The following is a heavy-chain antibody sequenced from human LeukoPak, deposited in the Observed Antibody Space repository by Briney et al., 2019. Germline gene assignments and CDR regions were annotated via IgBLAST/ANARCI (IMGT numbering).Heavy chain of an antibody. V-gene: IGHV3-9*01. Sequence: GGSLRLACAASGFTFDDYAMHWVRQAPGKGLEWVSGISWNSGSIGYADSVKGRFTISRDNAKNSLYLQMNSLRAEDTALYYCARGGFDFSHGDYWGQGTLVTVSS. D-gene: IGHD3-9*01. CDR3: ARGGFDFSHGDY. CDR1: GFTFDDYA. J-gene: IGHJ4*02. CDR2: ISWNSGSI.